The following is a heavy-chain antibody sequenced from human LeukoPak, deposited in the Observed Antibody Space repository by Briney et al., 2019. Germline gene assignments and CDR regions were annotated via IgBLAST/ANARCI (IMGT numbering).Heavy chain of an antibody. Sequence: ASVKVSCKASGYTFTGQYMHWVRQAPGQGLEWMGWITPDSGDTKYAEKFQGRVTMTRDTTINTAYMELSRLRSDDTAVYYCARDWSGHYTSYYFEYWGQGNMVTVSS. CDR1: GYTFTGQY. J-gene: IGHJ4*02. CDR2: ITPDSGDT. V-gene: IGHV1-2*02. CDR3: ARDWSGHYTSYYFEY. D-gene: IGHD3-3*01.